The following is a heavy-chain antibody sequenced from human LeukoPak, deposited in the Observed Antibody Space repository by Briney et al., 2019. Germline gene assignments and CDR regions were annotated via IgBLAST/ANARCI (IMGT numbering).Heavy chain of an antibody. CDR2: IYVTGNYI. Sequence: GGSLRLSCATPGFTFSRFSFRWVRQAPGKGLEWVASIYVTGNYINYADSVRGRVTISRDNAKNSVYLQMNSLRADDTAVYYCVRDHYSGAYDYWGQGTLVTVSS. CDR3: VRDHYSGAYDY. V-gene: IGHV3-21*04. J-gene: IGHJ4*02. D-gene: IGHD2-21*01. CDR1: GFTFSRFS.